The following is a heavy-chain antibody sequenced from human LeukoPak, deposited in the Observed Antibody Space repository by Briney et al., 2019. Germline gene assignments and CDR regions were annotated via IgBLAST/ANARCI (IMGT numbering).Heavy chain of an antibody. V-gene: IGHV1-2*02. J-gene: IGHJ4*02. CDR3: AREVYSSRHFDY. CDR2: INPNSGGT. CDR1: GYTFTGHY. Sequence: ASVKVSCKASGYTFTGHYMHWVRQAPGQGLEWMGWINPNSGGTSYAQKFQGRVTMTSDTSISTAYMELSRLQSDDTAIYYCAREVYSSRHFDYWGQGTLVTVSS. D-gene: IGHD6-13*01.